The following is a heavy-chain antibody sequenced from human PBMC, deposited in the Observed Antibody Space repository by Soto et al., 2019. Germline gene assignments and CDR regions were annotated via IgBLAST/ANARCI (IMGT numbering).Heavy chain of an antibody. CDR2: IWSDGSTR. CDR1: GFTFSNYA. D-gene: IGHD1-26*01. CDR3: ARDQTGSYPYNWFDP. J-gene: IGHJ5*02. V-gene: IGHV3-33*01. Sequence: QVQLVESGGGVVQPGRSLRLCCAASGFTFSNYAMHWVRQAPGKGLEWVSVIWSDGSTRYYADSVKGRFTVSRDNSKNTVHLQMNSLRAEDTAVYYCARDQTGSYPYNWFDPWGQGTLVTVSS.